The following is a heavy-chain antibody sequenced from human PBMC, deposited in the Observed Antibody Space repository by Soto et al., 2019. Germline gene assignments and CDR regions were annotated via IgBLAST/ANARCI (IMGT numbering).Heavy chain of an antibody. Sequence: VQLVESGGGVVQPGRSLRLSCAASGFTFSSYGMHWVRQAPGKGLEWVAVISYDGSNKYYADSVKGRFTISRDNSKNTLYLQMNSLRAEDTAVYYCAKTRVWLARGIFDYWGQGTLVTVSS. CDR1: GFTFSSYG. D-gene: IGHD6-19*01. V-gene: IGHV3-30*18. CDR3: AKTRVWLARGIFDY. J-gene: IGHJ4*02. CDR2: ISYDGSNK.